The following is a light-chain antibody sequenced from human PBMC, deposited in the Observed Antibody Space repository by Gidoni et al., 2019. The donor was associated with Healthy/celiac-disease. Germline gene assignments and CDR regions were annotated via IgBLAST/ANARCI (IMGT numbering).Light chain of an antibody. CDR3: CSYAGSSTFF. V-gene: IGLV2-23*03. J-gene: IGLJ2*01. Sequence: QSALTQPASVYGYPGQSITISCTGTSSDVGSYNLVSWYQQHTGKAPKLMIYEGSKRPSGVSNRFSGSKSGNTASLTISGLQAEDEADYYCCSYAGSSTFFFGGGTKLTVL. CDR2: EGS. CDR1: SSDVGSYNL.